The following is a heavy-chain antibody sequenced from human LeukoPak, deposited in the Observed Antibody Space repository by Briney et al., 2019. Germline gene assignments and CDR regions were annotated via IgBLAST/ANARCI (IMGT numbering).Heavy chain of an antibody. Sequence: GGSLRLSCAASGFTFSSYEMNWVRQAPGKGLEWVSYISSSGSTIYYADSVKGRFTISRDNAKNSLYLQMNSLRAEDTAVYYCASGTRGYSYGSWAFDIWGQGTMVTVYS. J-gene: IGHJ3*02. V-gene: IGHV3-48*03. CDR3: ASGTRGYSYGSWAFDI. CDR1: GFTFSSYE. CDR2: ISSSGSTI. D-gene: IGHD5-18*01.